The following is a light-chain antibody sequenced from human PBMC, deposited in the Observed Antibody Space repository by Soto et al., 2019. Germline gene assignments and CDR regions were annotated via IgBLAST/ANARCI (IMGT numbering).Light chain of an antibody. CDR1: RNINIW. CDR2: KAS. CDR3: QQCDSYPIT. J-gene: IGKJ5*01. Sequence: DIQMTQSPSTLSASVGDTVTITCRASRNINIWLAWYQQKPGKAPNLLIYKASNLESGVPSRFSGSGSGTEFPLTISSLQPDDSATYYCQQCDSYPITFGQGTRLEIK. V-gene: IGKV1-5*03.